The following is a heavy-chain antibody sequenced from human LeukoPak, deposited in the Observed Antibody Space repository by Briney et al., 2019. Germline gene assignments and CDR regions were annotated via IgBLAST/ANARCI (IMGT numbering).Heavy chain of an antibody. J-gene: IGHJ6*02. CDR3: ARGERQWLVHYYYYGMDV. CDR1: GFTFSSYA. D-gene: IGHD6-19*01. CDR2: ISYDGSNK. Sequence: GRSLRLSCAASGFTFSSYAMHWVRQAPVKGLEWVAVISYDGSNKYYADSVKGRFTISRDNSKNTLYLQMNSLRAEDTAVYYCARGERQWLVHYYYYGMDVWGQGTTVTVSS. V-gene: IGHV3-30*04.